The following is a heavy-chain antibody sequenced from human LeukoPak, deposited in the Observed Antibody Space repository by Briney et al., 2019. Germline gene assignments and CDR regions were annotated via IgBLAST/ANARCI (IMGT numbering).Heavy chain of an antibody. D-gene: IGHD3-9*01. CDR2: IYYSGST. V-gene: IGHV4-59*01. Sequence: SETLSLTCTVSGGSISSYYWSWIRQPPGKGLEWIGYIYYSGSTNYNPSLKSRVAISVDTSKNQFSLKLSSVTAADTAVYYCARDSARAFDWLLHFDYWGQGTLVTVSS. CDR1: GGSISSYY. J-gene: IGHJ4*02. CDR3: ARDSARAFDWLLHFDY.